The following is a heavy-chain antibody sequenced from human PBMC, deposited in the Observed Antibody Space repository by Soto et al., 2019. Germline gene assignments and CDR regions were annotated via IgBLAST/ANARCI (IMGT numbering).Heavy chain of an antibody. Sequence: VQLVQSGAEVKKPGESLKMSCKVSGYTFSTYWIAWVRQMPGKGLEWIGIIYPGDSETRYNPSFQGQVTISADESVSTAYLQWTSLKASDTGIYYCARAREGGYGGYDAPLDYWGQGTPVTVSS. CDR3: ARAREGGYGGYDAPLDY. V-gene: IGHV5-51*01. CDR2: IYPGDSET. J-gene: IGHJ4*02. CDR1: GYTFSTYW. D-gene: IGHD5-12*01.